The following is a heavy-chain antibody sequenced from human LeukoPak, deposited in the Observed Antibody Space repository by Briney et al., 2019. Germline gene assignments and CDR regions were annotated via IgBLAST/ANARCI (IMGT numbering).Heavy chain of an antibody. D-gene: IGHD1-26*01. J-gene: IGHJ4*02. CDR3: AKDPVGATVSADY. Sequence: GGSLRLSCAASGFTFSSYSMNWVRQAPGKGLEWVAFIRYDGSDKYYVDSVKDRFTISRDNSKNTVYLQMNSLRTEDTAVYHCAKDPVGATVSADYWGQGTLVTVSS. V-gene: IGHV3-30*02. CDR2: IRYDGSDK. CDR1: GFTFSSYS.